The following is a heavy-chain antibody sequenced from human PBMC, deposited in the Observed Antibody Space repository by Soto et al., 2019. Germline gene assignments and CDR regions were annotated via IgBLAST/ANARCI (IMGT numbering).Heavy chain of an antibody. CDR3: ARGLTSGDY. V-gene: IGHV1-46*01. D-gene: IGHD7-27*01. Sequence: QVQLVQSGAEVKNPGASVKVSCKASGYTFTSFYIHWVRQAPGQGLEWMAIINPNCGSTNYAQNLKGRVTLTRDTSTNTVYMELSSLRSEDTAVYYCARGLTSGDYWGQGTLVTVSS. CDR1: GYTFTSFY. CDR2: INPNCGST. J-gene: IGHJ4*02.